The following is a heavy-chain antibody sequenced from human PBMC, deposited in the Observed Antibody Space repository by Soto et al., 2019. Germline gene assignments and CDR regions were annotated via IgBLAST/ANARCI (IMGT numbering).Heavy chain of an antibody. CDR2: ISGSGGST. J-gene: IGHJ3*02. Sequence: EVQLLESGGGLVQPGGSLRLSCAASGFTFSSYAMSWVRQAPGKGLEWVSAISGSGGSTYYADSVKGRFTISRDNSKNTRYRQMNSLGAEGTGLYFCANPGWLIRDDAFDIWGQGTMVTVSS. CDR3: ANPGWLIRDDAFDI. CDR1: GFTFSSYA. V-gene: IGHV3-23*01. D-gene: IGHD3-22*01.